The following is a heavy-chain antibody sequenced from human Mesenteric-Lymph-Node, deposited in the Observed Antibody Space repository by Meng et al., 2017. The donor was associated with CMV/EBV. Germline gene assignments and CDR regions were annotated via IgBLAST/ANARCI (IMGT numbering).Heavy chain of an antibody. CDR2: TFYRSKWYN. J-gene: IGHJ4*02. V-gene: IGHV6-1*01. Sequence: SQTRSLTCAISGDSVSSYRAAWNWIRQSPSRGLEWLGRTFYRSKWYNEYAVSVKSRITIKPDTSKNQFSLQLNSVTPEDTAVYYCVRGGGNFDYWGQGRLVTVSS. CDR3: VRGGGNFDY. CDR1: GDSVSSYRAA. D-gene: IGHD2-15*01.